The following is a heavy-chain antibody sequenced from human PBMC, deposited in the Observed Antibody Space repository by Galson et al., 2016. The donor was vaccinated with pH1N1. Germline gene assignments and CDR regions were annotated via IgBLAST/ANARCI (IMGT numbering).Heavy chain of an antibody. D-gene: IGHD3-9*01. Sequence: SLRLSCAASGFTFSTYGMNWVRQAPGKGLEWVAVISYDGNNKYYVDSVKDRFTISRDNSRNTLYLQMTSLRAEDTAVYYCARDRPQMLLRYFEWLLGDAMDVWRQGTTVTVSS. CDR1: GFTFSTYG. CDR3: ARDRPQMLLRYFEWLLGDAMDV. J-gene: IGHJ6*02. CDR2: ISYDGNNK. V-gene: IGHV3-30*03.